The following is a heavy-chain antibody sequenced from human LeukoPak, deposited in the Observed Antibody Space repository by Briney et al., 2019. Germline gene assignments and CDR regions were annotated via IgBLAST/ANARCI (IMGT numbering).Heavy chain of an antibody. CDR3: VRLRRNSDTSGFYYYYDF. Sequence: GGSLRLSCAASGYTLSSYSINWVRQAPGKGLEWVSSISVRSNYIYYADSVRGRFRVSRDGARDSLYLQMNSLRAEDTAVYYCVRLRRNSDTSGFYYYYDFWGQGTLVTVSS. D-gene: IGHD3-22*01. V-gene: IGHV3-21*01. J-gene: IGHJ4*02. CDR1: GYTLSSYS. CDR2: ISVRSNYI.